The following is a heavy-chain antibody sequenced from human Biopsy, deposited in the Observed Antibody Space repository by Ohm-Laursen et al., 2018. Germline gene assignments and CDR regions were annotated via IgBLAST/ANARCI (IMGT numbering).Heavy chain of an antibody. V-gene: IGHV3-21*01. CDR2: ISSRSSDI. CDR1: GFIFSTYT. Sequence: SLRLSCAASGFIFSTYTMNWVRQAPGEGLEWVSSISSRSSDIYYADSVKGQFTISRDNAKNSLFLHMNSLRAEDTAVYYCARESALKWYQFLSYFNGMDVWGQGTTVTVSS. J-gene: IGHJ6*02. D-gene: IGHD2-2*01. CDR3: ARESALKWYQFLSYFNGMDV.